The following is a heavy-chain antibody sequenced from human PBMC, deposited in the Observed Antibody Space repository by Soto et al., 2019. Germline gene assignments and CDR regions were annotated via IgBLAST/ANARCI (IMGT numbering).Heavy chain of an antibody. J-gene: IGHJ4*02. D-gene: IGHD6-13*01. V-gene: IGHV3-23*01. CDR3: AKEGRYSSSRGYFDY. CDR1: GFTFSSYG. Sequence: EVQLLESGGGLVQPGGSLRLSCAASGFTFSSYGMSWVRQAPGKGLEWVSGISGSGGSTYYADSVKGRFTISRDNPKNTLYLQMNSLRAEDTAVHYCAKEGRYSSSRGYFDYWGQGTLVTVSS. CDR2: ISGSGGST.